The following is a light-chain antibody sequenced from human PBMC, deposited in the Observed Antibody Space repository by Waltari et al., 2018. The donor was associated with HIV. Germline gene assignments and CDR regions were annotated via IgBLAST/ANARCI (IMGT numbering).Light chain of an antibody. CDR2: EVT. CDR3: CSYVGSSTWV. Sequence: QSALTQPASVSGSPGQSVTISCTGTDRDVGAYDFVSWYQQYPGRAPKLIIFEVTNRPSGISNRFSASKSGNTASLTISGLQAEDEADYYCCSYVGSSTWVFGGGTKLTVL. V-gene: IGLV2-23*02. CDR1: DRDVGAYDF. J-gene: IGLJ3*02.